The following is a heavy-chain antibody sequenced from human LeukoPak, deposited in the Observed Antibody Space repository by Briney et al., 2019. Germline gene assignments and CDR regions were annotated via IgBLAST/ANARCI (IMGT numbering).Heavy chain of an antibody. Sequence: ASVKVSSKASGYTFTGYYMHWVRQAPGQGLEWMGWINPNSGGTNYAQKFQGRVTMTRDTSISTAYMELSRLRSDDTAVYYCAGISGYSSSWHDYWGQGTLVTVSS. D-gene: IGHD6-13*01. CDR3: AGISGYSSSWHDY. V-gene: IGHV1-2*02. J-gene: IGHJ4*02. CDR2: INPNSGGT. CDR1: GYTFTGYY.